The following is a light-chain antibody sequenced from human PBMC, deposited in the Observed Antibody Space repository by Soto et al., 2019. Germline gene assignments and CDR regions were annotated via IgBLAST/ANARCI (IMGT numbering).Light chain of an antibody. Sequence: DIRMTQSPSTLSASVGDRVTITCRASQSISRFLAWYQQKPGKAPKLLIYDASSLESGVPSRFSGSGSGTEFTLTISSLQPDDFATYYCQHYDNLVTFGPGTKVDIK. CDR1: QSISRF. CDR2: DAS. V-gene: IGKV1-5*01. CDR3: QHYDNLVT. J-gene: IGKJ3*01.